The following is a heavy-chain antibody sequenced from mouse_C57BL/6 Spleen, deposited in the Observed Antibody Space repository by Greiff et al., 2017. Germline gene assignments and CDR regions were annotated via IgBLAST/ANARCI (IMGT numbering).Heavy chain of an antibody. CDR2: INPSNGGT. Sequence: QVQLQQSGTELVKPGASVKLSCKASGYTFTSYWMHWVKQRPGQGLEWIGNINPSNGGTNYNEKFKSKATLTVDKSSSTAYMQLSSLTSEDSAVYYCARRAYDYDGYYAMDYWGQGTSVTVSS. V-gene: IGHV1-53*01. CDR1: GYTFTSYW. D-gene: IGHD2-4*01. J-gene: IGHJ4*01. CDR3: ARRAYDYDGYYAMDY.